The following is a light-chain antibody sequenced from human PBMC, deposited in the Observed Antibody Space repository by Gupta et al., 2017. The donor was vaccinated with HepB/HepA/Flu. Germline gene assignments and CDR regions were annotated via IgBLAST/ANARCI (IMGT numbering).Light chain of an antibody. CDR1: QSLSDTY. Sequence: IVLTQSPCTLSVSPGERATLSCRASQSLSDTYLAWYHQKPGQAPRLAIYAISDRAPGVPDTFSGSGSWAELTLTISRLEPEDFAVHYSQQEGNSSFTFGHGTKVDIK. J-gene: IGKJ3*01. CDR3: QQEGNSSFT. V-gene: IGKV3-20*01. CDR2: AIS.